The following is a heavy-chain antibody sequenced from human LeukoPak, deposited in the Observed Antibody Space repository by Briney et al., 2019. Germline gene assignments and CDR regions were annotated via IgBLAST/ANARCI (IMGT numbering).Heavy chain of an antibody. CDR3: AKGGNIDYGDSYYYYMDV. Sequence: GGSLRLSCAASGFTFSSYEMNWVRQAPGKGLEWVSYISSTGSTIYYADSVKGRFTISRDNAKNSLYLQMNSLRAEDTAVYYCAKGGNIDYGDSYYYYMDVWGKGTTVTVSS. D-gene: IGHD4-17*01. CDR2: ISSTGSTI. V-gene: IGHV3-48*03. J-gene: IGHJ6*03. CDR1: GFTFSSYE.